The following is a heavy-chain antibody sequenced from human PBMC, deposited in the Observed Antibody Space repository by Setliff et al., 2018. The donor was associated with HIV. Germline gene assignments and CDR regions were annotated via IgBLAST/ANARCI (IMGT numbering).Heavy chain of an antibody. CDR2: IFYSGIT. V-gene: IGHV4-39*01. D-gene: IGHD3-3*01. Sequence: SETLSLTCAVSSGSITSRTYYWGWIRQPPGKGLEWIGSIFYSGITYYNPSLKSRVSISVDTSKNQFSLNLTSVTAADTAVYYCARSKTFYDFWGGYYTHGAFKIWGLGTMVTVSS. CDR3: ARSKTFYDFWGGYYTHGAFKI. J-gene: IGHJ3*02. CDR1: SGSITSRTYY.